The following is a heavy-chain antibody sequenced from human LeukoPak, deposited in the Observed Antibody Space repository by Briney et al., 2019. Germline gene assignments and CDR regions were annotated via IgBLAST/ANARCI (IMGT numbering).Heavy chain of an antibody. CDR2: IYYSGST. Sequence: PSETLSLTCTVSGGSISSSSYYWGWIRQPPGKGLEWIGSIYYSGSTYYNPSLKSRVTISVDTSKNQFSLKLSSVTAADTAVYYCARAAAGFDHWGQGTLVTVSS. CDR3: ARAAAGFDH. D-gene: IGHD6-13*01. CDR1: GGSISSSSYY. V-gene: IGHV4-39*07. J-gene: IGHJ4*02.